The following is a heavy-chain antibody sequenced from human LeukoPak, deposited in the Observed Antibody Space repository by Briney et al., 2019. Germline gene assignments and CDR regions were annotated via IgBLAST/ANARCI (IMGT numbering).Heavy chain of an antibody. CDR2: IYYSGST. D-gene: IGHD3-3*01. Sequence: SETLSLTCTVSGGSISSSSYYWGWIRQPPGKGLEWIGSIYYSGSTYYNPSLKSRVTISVDTSKNQFSLKLSSVTAVDTAVYYCARGPLGKRYYYDFWSSYYAELHLDYWGQGTLVTVSS. J-gene: IGHJ4*02. CDR1: GGSISSSSYY. V-gene: IGHV4-39*07. CDR3: ARGPLGKRYYYDFWSSYYAELHLDY.